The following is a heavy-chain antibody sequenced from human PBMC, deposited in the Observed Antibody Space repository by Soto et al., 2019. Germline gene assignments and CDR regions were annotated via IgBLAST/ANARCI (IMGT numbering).Heavy chain of an antibody. CDR1: GFTFSSYW. Sequence: PVGSLRLSCAASGFTFSSYWMSWVRQAPGKGLEWVANIKQDGSEKYYVDSVKGRFTISRDNAKNSLYLQMNSLRAEDTAVYYCAREEGIVATIQGPFDYWGQGTLVTVSS. CDR3: AREEGIVATIQGPFDY. CDR2: IKQDGSEK. J-gene: IGHJ4*02. V-gene: IGHV3-7*01. D-gene: IGHD5-12*01.